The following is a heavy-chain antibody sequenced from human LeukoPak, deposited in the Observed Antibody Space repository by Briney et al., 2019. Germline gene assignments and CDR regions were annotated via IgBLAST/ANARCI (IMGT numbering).Heavy chain of an antibody. Sequence: GRSLGLSCAASGFTFSSYAMHWVRQAPGKGLEWVAVISYDGSNKYYADSVKGRFTISRDNSKNTLYLQMNSLRAEDTAVYYCARQIGNWFDPWGQGTLVTVSS. V-gene: IGHV3-30-3*01. J-gene: IGHJ5*02. CDR2: ISYDGSNK. D-gene: IGHD2/OR15-2a*01. CDR1: GFTFSSYA. CDR3: ARQIGNWFDP.